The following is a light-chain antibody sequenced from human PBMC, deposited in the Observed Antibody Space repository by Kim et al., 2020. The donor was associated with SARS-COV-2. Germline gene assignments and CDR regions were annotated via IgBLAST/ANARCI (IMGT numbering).Light chain of an antibody. V-gene: IGKV3-11*01. CDR2: EAS. CDR1: QSISSN. J-gene: IGKJ5*01. CDR3: QHRNNWPIT. Sequence: LSPGERATLSCRASQSISSNLAWYQQKSGQAPRLLIYEASNRATGIPTRFSGSGSGTDFTLTISSQEPEDFAVYYCQHRNNWPITFGQGTRLEIK.